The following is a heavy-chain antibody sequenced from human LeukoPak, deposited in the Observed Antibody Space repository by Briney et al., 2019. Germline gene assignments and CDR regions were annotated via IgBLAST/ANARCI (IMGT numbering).Heavy chain of an antibody. CDR1: GFTFSSYA. J-gene: IGHJ6*03. D-gene: IGHD3-16*01. CDR3: AKAGGDPYYFYYYMDV. V-gene: IGHV3-23*01. Sequence: PGGSLRLSCAASGFTFSSYAMTSVRQPPGKGLEWLSVISGSGDNTYYADSVKGRFTISRDNSKNTLFLQMNSLRAEDTAVYYCAKAGGDPYYFYYYMDVWGKGTTVTVSS. CDR2: ISGSGDNT.